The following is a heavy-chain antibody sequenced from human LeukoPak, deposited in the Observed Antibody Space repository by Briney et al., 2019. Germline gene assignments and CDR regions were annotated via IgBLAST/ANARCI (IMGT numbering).Heavy chain of an antibody. V-gene: IGHV3-66*01. D-gene: IGHD5-24*01. CDR3: LKGGWATIGPPKD. CDR2: IYSGGGT. CDR1: GFTVSNNY. J-gene: IGHJ4*02. Sequence: GGSLRLSCAASGFTVSNNYMSWVRQAPGKGLEWVSVIYSGGGTYYADSVKGRFTISRDNSKNTVYLQMNNLRPDDSAVYHCLKGGWATIGPPKDWGQGTQVSVSS.